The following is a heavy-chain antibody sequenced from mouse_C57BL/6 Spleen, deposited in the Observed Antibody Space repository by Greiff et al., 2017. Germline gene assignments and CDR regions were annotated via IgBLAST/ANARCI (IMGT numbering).Heavy chain of an antibody. CDR3: ARSVGLLRYFDY. V-gene: IGHV1-55*01. CDR2: IYPGSGST. D-gene: IGHD2-3*01. CDR1: GYTFTSYW. Sequence: VQLQQSGAELVKPGASVKMSCKASGYTFTSYWITWVKQRPGQGLEWIGDIYPGSGSTNYNEKFKSKATLTVDTSSSTAYMQLISLTSEASAVYYCARSVGLLRYFDYWGQGTTLTVSS. J-gene: IGHJ2*01.